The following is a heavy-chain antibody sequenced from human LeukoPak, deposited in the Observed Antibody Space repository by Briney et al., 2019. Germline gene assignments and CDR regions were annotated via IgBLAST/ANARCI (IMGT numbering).Heavy chain of an antibody. Sequence: SETLSLTCTVSGGSISSYYWSWIRQPAAKGLEWNGRIYSSGTTTYNPSFKSRVTMSLDTSNNQLSLKLTSVTAADTAVYYCARVSPIPAAGSSYYFAMDVWGQGTTVTVSS. V-gene: IGHV4-4*07. CDR2: IYSSGTT. CDR3: ARVSPIPAAGSSYYFAMDV. J-gene: IGHJ6*02. D-gene: IGHD6-13*01. CDR1: GGSISSYY.